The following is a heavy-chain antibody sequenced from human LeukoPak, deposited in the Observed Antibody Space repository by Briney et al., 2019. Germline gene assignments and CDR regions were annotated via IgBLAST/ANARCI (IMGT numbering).Heavy chain of an antibody. CDR2: ISAYNGNT. Sequence: GASVKVSCKASGYTFTSYGISWVRQAPGQGLEWMGWISAYNGNTNYAQKLQGRVTMTTDTSTSTAYMELRSLRSDDTAVYYCARDPELRYFDWLPPWYFDYWGQGTLVTVSS. CDR1: GYTFTSYG. CDR3: ARDPELRYFDWLPPWYFDY. V-gene: IGHV1-18*04. J-gene: IGHJ4*02. D-gene: IGHD3-9*01.